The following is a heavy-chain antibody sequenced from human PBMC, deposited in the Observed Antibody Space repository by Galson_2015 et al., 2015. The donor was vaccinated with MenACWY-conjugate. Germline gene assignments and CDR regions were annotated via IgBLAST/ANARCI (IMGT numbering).Heavy chain of an antibody. CDR3: ARVPWSFSSGYYPFDY. CDR1: GASISSGGYY. Sequence: TCTVSGASISSGGYYWSWIRQHPGKGLEWIGYIYYSGSTYYNPSLKSRVTISVDTSKNQFSLKMSSVTAADTAVYYCARVPWSFSSGYYPFDYWGQGTLVTVSS. J-gene: IGHJ4*02. CDR2: IYYSGST. V-gene: IGHV4-31*03. D-gene: IGHD3-22*01.